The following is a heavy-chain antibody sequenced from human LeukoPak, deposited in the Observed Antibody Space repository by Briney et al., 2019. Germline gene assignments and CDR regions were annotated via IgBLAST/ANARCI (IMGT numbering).Heavy chain of an antibody. CDR2: IYYSGST. Sequence: PSETLSLTCTVSGGSISSSSYYWGWIRQPPGKGLEWIGSIYYSGSTNYNPSLKRRVTISGDTSKNQFSLKLSSVTAADTAVYYCARVGAYCGADCYSRWYFDLWGRGTLVTVSS. CDR1: GGSISSSSYY. V-gene: IGHV4-39*07. D-gene: IGHD2-21*01. J-gene: IGHJ2*01. CDR3: ARVGAYCGADCYSRWYFDL.